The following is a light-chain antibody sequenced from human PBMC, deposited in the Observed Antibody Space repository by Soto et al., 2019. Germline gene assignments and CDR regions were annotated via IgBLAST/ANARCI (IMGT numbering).Light chain of an antibody. CDR1: QTISSW. CDR2: KAS. CDR3: QQYNNWPPIT. J-gene: IGKJ5*01. V-gene: IGKV1-5*03. Sequence: DIQMTQSPSTLSASVGDRVAITCRASQTISSWLAWYQQKPGKAPKLLIYKASTLKSGVPSRFSGSGSGTEFTLTISSLQPEDFAVYYCQQYNNWPPITFGQGTRLEIK.